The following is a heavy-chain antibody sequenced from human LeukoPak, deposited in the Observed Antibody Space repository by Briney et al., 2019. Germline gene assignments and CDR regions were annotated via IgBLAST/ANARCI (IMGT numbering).Heavy chain of an antibody. Sequence: SETLSLTCTVSGGSISSYYWSWIRQPPGKGLEWIGSIYYSGSTYYNPSLKSRVTISVDTSKNQFSLKLSSVTAADTAVYYCARQGYSSSWTFDYWGQGTLVTVSS. D-gene: IGHD6-13*01. CDR1: GGSISSYY. CDR2: IYYSGST. J-gene: IGHJ4*02. CDR3: ARQGYSSSWTFDY. V-gene: IGHV4-59*05.